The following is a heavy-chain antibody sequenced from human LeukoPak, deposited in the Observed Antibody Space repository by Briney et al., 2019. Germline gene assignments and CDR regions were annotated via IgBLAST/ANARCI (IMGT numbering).Heavy chain of an antibody. CDR3: ARGGYYDSSGHTDAFDI. CDR2: MSYDGSNK. J-gene: IGHJ3*02. Sequence: GGSLRLSCAASGFTVSSNYMSWVRQAPGKGLEWVALMSYDGSNKYYADSLKGRFTISRDNSKNTLYLQMNSLRAEDTAVYYCARGGYYDSSGHTDAFDIWGQGTMVTVSS. CDR1: GFTVSSNY. D-gene: IGHD3-22*01. V-gene: IGHV3-30-3*01.